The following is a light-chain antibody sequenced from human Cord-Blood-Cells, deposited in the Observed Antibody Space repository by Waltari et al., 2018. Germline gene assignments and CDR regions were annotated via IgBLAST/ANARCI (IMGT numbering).Light chain of an antibody. Sequence: QSALTQPASVSGSPGQSITLSCTGTSSDVGGYTYVSWYQHHPGKAPKLTIYEVSNRPSGVSNRFSGSKSGNTASLTISGLQAEDEADYYCSSYTSSSTLVFGGGTKLTVL. J-gene: IGLJ2*01. CDR1: SSDVGGYTY. V-gene: IGLV2-14*01. CDR3: SSYTSSSTLV. CDR2: EVS.